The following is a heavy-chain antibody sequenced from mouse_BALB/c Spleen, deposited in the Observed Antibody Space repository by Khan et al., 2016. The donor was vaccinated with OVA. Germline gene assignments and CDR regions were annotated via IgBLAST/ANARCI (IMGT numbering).Heavy chain of an antibody. CDR1: GFSLNSYG. J-gene: IGHJ4*01. V-gene: IGHV2-3*01. Sequence: QVQLKESGPGLVAPSQSLSITCTVSGFSLNSYGVTWVRQPPGKGLEWLGVIWGDGNTNYHSAIISRLSISKDNSKSQVFLKLNSLQTDDTATYYCANFDYGYYAVDCWGQGTSVTVSS. CDR3: ANFDYGYYAVDC. D-gene: IGHD2-4*01. CDR2: IWGDGNT.